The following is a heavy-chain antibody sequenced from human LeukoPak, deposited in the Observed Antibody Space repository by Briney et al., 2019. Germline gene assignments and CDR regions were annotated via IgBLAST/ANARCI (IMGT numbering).Heavy chain of an antibody. CDR1: GGSFGGYY. Sequence: SETLSLTCAVDGGSFGGYYWSWIRQPRGKGLEWIGEINHSGSTNYNPSLKSRVTISVDTSKNQFSLKLSSVTAADTAVYYCARHGSGHDYWGQGTLVTVSS. CDR3: ARHGSGHDY. V-gene: IGHV4-34*01. CDR2: INHSGST. D-gene: IGHD3-10*01. J-gene: IGHJ4*02.